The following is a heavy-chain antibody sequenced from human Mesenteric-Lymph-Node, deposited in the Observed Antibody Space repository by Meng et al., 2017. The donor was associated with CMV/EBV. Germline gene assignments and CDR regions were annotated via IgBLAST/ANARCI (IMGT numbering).Heavy chain of an antibody. D-gene: IGHD2-2*01. J-gene: IGHJ4*02. V-gene: IGHV4-4*01. CDR2: IYRSGST. CDR3: ARFVAPAALDY. Sequence: LTCTVSRGSISSNNWWSWVRQTPGKGLEWIGEIYRSGSTNYDPSLKSRVTISVDKSNNQFSLKLSSVTAADTAVYFCARFVAPAALDYWGQGTLVTVSS. CDR1: RGSISSNNW.